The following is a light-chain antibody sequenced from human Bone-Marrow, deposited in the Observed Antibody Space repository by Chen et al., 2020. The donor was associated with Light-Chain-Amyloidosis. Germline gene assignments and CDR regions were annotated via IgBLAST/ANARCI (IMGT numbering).Light chain of an antibody. CDR2: WAS. CDR1: QSILYSSNNRNY. J-gene: IGKJ2*01. CDR3: QHYYNIPYT. Sequence: VMTQSPDSLPVSLVERATINCKSSQSILYSSNNRNYLAWYQQKPGQPPKLLIDWASTRESGVPDRFSGSGSGTDFTLTISSLQAEDVAVYYCQHYYNIPYTFGQGTKLEIK. V-gene: IGKV4-1*01.